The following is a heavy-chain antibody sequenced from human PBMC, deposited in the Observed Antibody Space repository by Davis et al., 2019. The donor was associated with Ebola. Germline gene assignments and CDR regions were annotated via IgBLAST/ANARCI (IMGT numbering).Heavy chain of an antibody. CDR3: AKDPNGVGVTRGVSNFDS. CDR1: GFTFSTYG. CDR2: IRYDGTNK. Sequence: GESLKISCAASGFTFSTYGMHWVRQAPGKGLEWVAFIRYDGTNKYYADSVMGRFSISRDNSKNTLYLQMNSLGAEDTAVYYCAKDPNGVGVTRGVSNFDSWGQGTLVTVSS. J-gene: IGHJ4*02. D-gene: IGHD1-26*01. V-gene: IGHV3-30*02.